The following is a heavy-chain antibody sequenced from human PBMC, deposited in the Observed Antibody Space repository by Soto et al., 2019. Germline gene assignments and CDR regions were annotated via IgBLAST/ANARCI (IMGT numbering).Heavy chain of an antibody. Sequence: GASVKVSCKASGYTFTSYYMHWVRQAPGQGIEWMGIINPSGGSTSYAQKFQGRVTMTRDTYTSTVYMELSRLRSEDTAVYYCARLQYHTHYYYFGMDVWGQGTTVTVS. J-gene: IGHJ6*02. CDR3: ARLQYHTHYYYFGMDV. D-gene: IGHD2-2*01. V-gene: IGHV1-46*01. CDR2: INPSGGST. CDR1: GYTFTSYY.